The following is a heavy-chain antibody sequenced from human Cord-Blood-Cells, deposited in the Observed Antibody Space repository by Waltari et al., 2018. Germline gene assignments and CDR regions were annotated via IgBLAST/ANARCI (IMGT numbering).Heavy chain of an antibody. CDR2: IYHSGST. Sequence: QVQLQESGPGLVKPSETLSLTCAVSGYSISSGYYWGWIRQPPGKGLEWIGSIYHSGSTDYNPSLKSRVTISVDTSKNQFSLKLSSVTAADTAVYYCARDKGDYDFWSGYYFDYWGQGTLVTVSS. V-gene: IGHV4-38-2*02. J-gene: IGHJ4*02. CDR3: ARDKGDYDFWSGYYFDY. CDR1: GYSISSGYY. D-gene: IGHD3-3*01.